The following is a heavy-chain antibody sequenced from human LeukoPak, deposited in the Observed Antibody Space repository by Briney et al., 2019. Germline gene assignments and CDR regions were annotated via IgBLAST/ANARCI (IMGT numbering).Heavy chain of an antibody. CDR1: GGTFSSYT. Sequence: GASVKVSYKASGGTFSSYTISWVRQAPGQGLEWMGGIIPIFDTATYAQKFQGRVTITADESTSTAYMELSSLRSEDTAVYYCARGYYGSGSYFDNWFDPWGQGTLVTVSS. J-gene: IGHJ5*02. CDR3: ARGYYGSGSYFDNWFDP. D-gene: IGHD3-10*01. V-gene: IGHV1-69*13. CDR2: IIPIFDTA.